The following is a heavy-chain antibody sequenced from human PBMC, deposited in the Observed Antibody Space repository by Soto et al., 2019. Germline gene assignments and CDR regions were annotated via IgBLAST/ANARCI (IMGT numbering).Heavy chain of an antibody. CDR1: GGTFSSYA. CDR3: ARFKSWTSTTIDDNWFDP. Sequence: SVKVSCKASGGTFSSYAISWVRQAPGQGLEWMGGIIPIFGTANYAQKFQGRVTITADESTSTAYMELSSLRSEDTAVYYCARFKSWTSTTIDDNWFDPWGQGTLVTVSS. J-gene: IGHJ5*02. V-gene: IGHV1-69*13. CDR2: IIPIFGTA. D-gene: IGHD2-2*01.